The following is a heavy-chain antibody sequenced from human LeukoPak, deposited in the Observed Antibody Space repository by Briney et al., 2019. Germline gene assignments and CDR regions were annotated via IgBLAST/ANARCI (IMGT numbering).Heavy chain of an antibody. CDR3: ARVRGSYHFDY. J-gene: IGHJ4*02. CDR2: ISGSGGST. CDR1: GFTFSSYA. Sequence: GGSLRLSCAASGFTFSSYAMSWVRQAPGKGLEWVSAISGSGGSTYYADSVKGRFTISRDNAKNSLYLQMNILRAEDTAVYYCARVRGSYHFDYWGQGTLVTVSS. D-gene: IGHD1-26*01. V-gene: IGHV3-23*01.